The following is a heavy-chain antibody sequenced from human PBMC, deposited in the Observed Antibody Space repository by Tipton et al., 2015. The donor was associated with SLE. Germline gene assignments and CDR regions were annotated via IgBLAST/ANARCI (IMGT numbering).Heavy chain of an antibody. J-gene: IGHJ3*02. Sequence: TLSLTCAVYGGSFSGYYWSWIRQPPGKGLEWIGEINHSGSTNYNPSHKSRVTISVDTSKNQFSLKLSSVTAADTAVYYCARGTAAEGDDAFDIWGQGTMVTVSS. V-gene: IGHV4-34*01. CDR1: GGSFSGYY. CDR3: ARGTAAEGDDAFDI. CDR2: INHSGST. D-gene: IGHD6-13*01.